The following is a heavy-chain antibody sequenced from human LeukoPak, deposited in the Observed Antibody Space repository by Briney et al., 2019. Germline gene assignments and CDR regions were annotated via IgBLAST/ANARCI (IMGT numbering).Heavy chain of an antibody. CDR3: AREVDTMIRGALGY. Sequence: PGRSLRLSCAASGFTFSSYGMHWVRQAPGKGLEWVAVIWYDGSNKYYADSVKGRFTISRDNSKNTLYLQMNSLKAEDTAVYYCAREVDTMIRGALGYWGQGTLVTVSS. V-gene: IGHV3-33*01. CDR1: GFTFSSYG. CDR2: IWYDGSNK. D-gene: IGHD3-10*01. J-gene: IGHJ4*02.